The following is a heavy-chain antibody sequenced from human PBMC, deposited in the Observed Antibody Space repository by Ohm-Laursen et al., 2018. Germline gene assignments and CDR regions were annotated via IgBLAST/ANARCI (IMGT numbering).Heavy chain of an antibody. D-gene: IGHD3-22*01. V-gene: IGHV4-61*01. CDR1: GGSVSSGNYY. CDR3: ARANYFDTSGYNY. J-gene: IGHJ4*02. Sequence: GTLSLTCIVSGGSVSSGNYYWSWIRQPPGKGLEWIAYIYYSGRTDYNPSLKSRVTISVDTSKNQFSLKLSSVTAADTAIYYCARANYFDTSGYNYWGQGTLVTVSS. CDR2: IYYSGRT.